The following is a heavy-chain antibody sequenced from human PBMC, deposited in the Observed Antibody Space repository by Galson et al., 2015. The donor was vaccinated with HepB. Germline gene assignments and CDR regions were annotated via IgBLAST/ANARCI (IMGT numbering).Heavy chain of an antibody. CDR3: AKAQPLSIVVVRGGYFDY. D-gene: IGHD3-22*01. J-gene: IGHJ4*02. Sequence: SLRLSCAASGFTFSSYAMSWVRQAPGKGLEWVSAISGSGGSTYYADSVKGRFTISRDNSKNTLYLQMNSLRAEDTAVYYCAKAQPLSIVVVRGGYFDYWGQGTLVTVSS. CDR2: ISGSGGST. V-gene: IGHV3-23*01. CDR1: GFTFSSYA.